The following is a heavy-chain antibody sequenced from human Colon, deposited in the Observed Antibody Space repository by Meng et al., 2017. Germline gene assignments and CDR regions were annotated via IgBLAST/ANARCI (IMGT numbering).Heavy chain of an antibody. Sequence: VQLVDAGGVVVQPGRSRRLSCAASGFTFSSYWMHWVRQVPGKGLVWVSRINEDGIVTNYADSVKGRFTVSRDNAKNTLYLQMNSLRVEDTAVYYCARINYAEDSWGQGTLVTVSS. D-gene: IGHD4-17*01. V-gene: IGHV3-74*02. CDR3: ARINYAEDS. CDR1: GFTFSSYW. CDR2: INEDGIVT. J-gene: IGHJ4*02.